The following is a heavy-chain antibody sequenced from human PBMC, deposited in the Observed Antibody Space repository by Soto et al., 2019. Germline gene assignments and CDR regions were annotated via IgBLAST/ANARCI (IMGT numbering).Heavy chain of an antibody. Sequence: QVQLQESGPGLVKSSGTLSLTCAVSGDSISGSNWWSWVRQPPGKGLEWIGEISHSGSTNYNPSLKSRVTISVDKSKNQFSLNVNSVTAADTAMYYCARVDFDSSGYKGIAYFQFWGQGTLVTVSS. J-gene: IGHJ1*01. D-gene: IGHD3-22*01. CDR1: GDSISGSNW. CDR3: ARVDFDSSGYKGIAYFQF. V-gene: IGHV4-4*02. CDR2: ISHSGST.